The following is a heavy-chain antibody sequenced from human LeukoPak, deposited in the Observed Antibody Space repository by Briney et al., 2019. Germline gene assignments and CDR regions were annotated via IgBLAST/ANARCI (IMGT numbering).Heavy chain of an antibody. V-gene: IGHV4-34*01. CDR1: GGSFSGYY. J-gene: IGHJ4*02. D-gene: IGHD3-22*01. Sequence: SETLSLTCAVYGGSFSGYYWSWLRQTPGKGLEWIGEINHSGSTNYNPSLTSRVTISVDTSKDQFSLKLSSVTAADTAVYYCARGLYYDSSGYPYYWGQGTLVTVSS. CDR2: INHSGST. CDR3: ARGLYYDSSGYPYY.